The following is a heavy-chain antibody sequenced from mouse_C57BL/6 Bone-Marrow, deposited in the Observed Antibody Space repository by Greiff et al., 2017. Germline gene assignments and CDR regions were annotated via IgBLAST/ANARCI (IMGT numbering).Heavy chain of an antibody. J-gene: IGHJ2*01. CDR2: IYPGSGST. Sequence: QVQLQQPGAELVKPGASVKMSCKASGYTFTSSWITWVKQRPGQGLEWIGDIYPGSGSTNYNEKFKSKATLTVDTSSSTAYMQLSSLTSEDSAVYYCASNYYGSSYVDYWGQGTTLTVSS. CDR3: ASNYYGSSYVDY. CDR1: GYTFTSSW. D-gene: IGHD1-1*01. V-gene: IGHV1-55*01.